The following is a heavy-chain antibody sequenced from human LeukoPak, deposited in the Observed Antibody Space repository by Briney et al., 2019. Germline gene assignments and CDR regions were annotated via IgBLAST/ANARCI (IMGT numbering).Heavy chain of an antibody. J-gene: IGHJ5*02. CDR1: GFTFSNYA. CDR2: IRYDGSKI. Sequence: GGSLRLSCAAYGFTFSNYAMHWVRQAPGKGLEWMSFIRYDGSKISYADSVKGRFTISRDNAKNSLYLQMNSLRADDTAVYYCARIIGVTGTDWFDPWGQGTLVTVS. D-gene: IGHD6-13*01. CDR3: ARIIGVTGTDWFDP. V-gene: IGHV3-30*02.